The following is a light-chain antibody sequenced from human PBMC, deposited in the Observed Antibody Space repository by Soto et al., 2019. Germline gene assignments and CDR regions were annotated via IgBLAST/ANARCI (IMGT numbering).Light chain of an antibody. Sequence: GERAPLSCMAIQSLSGSYLAWYQQKPGQPPRLLINGASTRATGIPARFSGSGSGTEFTLTISSLQSEDFAVYYCQQYNNWPPDTFGQGTKVDNK. CDR2: GAS. V-gene: IGKV3-15*01. CDR3: QQYNNWPPDT. J-gene: IGKJ2*01. CDR1: QSLSGSY.